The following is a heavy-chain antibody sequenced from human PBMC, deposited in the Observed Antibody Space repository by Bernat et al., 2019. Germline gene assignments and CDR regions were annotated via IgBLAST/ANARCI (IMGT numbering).Heavy chain of an antibody. J-gene: IGHJ4*02. CDR3: AKGGDYSSSGFDY. Sequence: QVQLVESGGDVVQPGRSLRLSCAASGFTFSSYAMHWVRQAPGKGLEWVATISYDETNKYYADSVKGRFTISRDNSKNTLSLLMNSLTAEDTAVYYCAKGGDYSSSGFDYWGQGTLVTVSS. CDR1: GFTFSSYA. D-gene: IGHD6-6*01. CDR2: ISYDETNK. V-gene: IGHV3-30-3*01.